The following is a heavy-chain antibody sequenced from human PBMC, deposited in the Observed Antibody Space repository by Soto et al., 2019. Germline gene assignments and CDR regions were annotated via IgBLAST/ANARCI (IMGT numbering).Heavy chain of an antibody. J-gene: IGHJ4*02. V-gene: IGHV4-59*01. D-gene: IGHD6-13*01. CDR2: IYYTGST. CDR1: GDSINNYY. Sequence: SETLSLTCTVSGDSINNYYWSWIRQPPGKRLEWIGYIYYTGSTTYNPSLESRVTMSVDTSKNQFSLKLSSVNAADTAVYYCAKYRRTEAEGFTLDYWGRGTRVTVSS. CDR3: AKYRRTEAEGFTLDY.